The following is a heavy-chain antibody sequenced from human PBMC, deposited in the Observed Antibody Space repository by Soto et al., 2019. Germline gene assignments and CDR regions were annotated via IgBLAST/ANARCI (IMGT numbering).Heavy chain of an antibody. Sequence: GGSLRLSCAASGFTFSSYAMSWVRQAPRKGLEWVSAISGSGGSTYYADSVKGRFTISRDNSKNTLYLQMNSLRAEDTAVYYCAKDRRRGSYRYIPDAFDIWGQGTMVTVSS. J-gene: IGHJ3*02. CDR2: ISGSGGST. CDR3: AKDRRRGSYRYIPDAFDI. CDR1: GFTFSSYA. V-gene: IGHV3-23*01. D-gene: IGHD3-16*02.